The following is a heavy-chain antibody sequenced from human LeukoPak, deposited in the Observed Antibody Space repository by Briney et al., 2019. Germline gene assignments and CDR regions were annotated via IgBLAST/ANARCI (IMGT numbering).Heavy chain of an antibody. Sequence: GGSLRLSCAGSGFTFSSYSMNWVRQAPGKGLEWVSSISSSSSYIYYADSVKGRFTISRDNAKNSLYLQMNSLRAEDTAVYYCAGLKYSNYELYYGMDVRGQGTTVTVSS. CDR2: ISSSSSYI. J-gene: IGHJ6*02. CDR3: AGLKYSNYELYYGMDV. V-gene: IGHV3-21*01. CDR1: GFTFSSYS. D-gene: IGHD4-4*01.